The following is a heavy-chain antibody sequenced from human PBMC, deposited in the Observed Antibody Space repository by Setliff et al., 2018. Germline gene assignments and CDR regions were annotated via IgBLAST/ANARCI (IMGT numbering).Heavy chain of an antibody. J-gene: IGHJ3*02. CDR2: ISSSSHII. D-gene: IGHD3-22*01. Sequence: GSLRLSCAASGFTFSGYSMNWVRQAPGKGLEWVSYISSSSHIISYADSVKGRFTISRDNSKNTLYLQMNSLRAEDTALYYCAKDYDTSDYYSLISPSAFDIWGQGTMVTVSS. V-gene: IGHV3-48*01. CDR1: GFTFSGYS. CDR3: AKDYDTSDYYSLISPSAFDI.